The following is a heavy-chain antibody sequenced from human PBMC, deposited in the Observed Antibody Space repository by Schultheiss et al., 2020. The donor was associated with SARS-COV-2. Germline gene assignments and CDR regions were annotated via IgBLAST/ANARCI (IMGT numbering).Heavy chain of an antibody. CDR1: GFTFSSYG. J-gene: IGHJ6*03. CDR2: ISYDGSNK. V-gene: IGHV3-30*03. CDR3: ARGVSGSSSTYYYYYYMDV. Sequence: GGSLRLSCAASGFTFSSYGMHWVRQAPGKGLEWVAVISYDGSNKYYADSVKGRFTISRDNSKNTLYLQMNSLRAEDTAVYYCARGVSGSSSTYYYYYYMDVWGKGTTVTVSS. D-gene: IGHD6-6*01.